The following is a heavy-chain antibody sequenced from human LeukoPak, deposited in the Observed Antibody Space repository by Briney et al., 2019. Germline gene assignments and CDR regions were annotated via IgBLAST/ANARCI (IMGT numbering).Heavy chain of an antibody. V-gene: IGHV1-46*01. Sequence: ASVKVSCKASGYTFTSYYMHWVRQAPGQGLERMGIIDPSGGSTSYAQKFQGRVTMTSDTSTSTGYMELSVLRSEDTAVYYCARVGSTKVDAWGQGTLVTVSS. CDR2: IDPSGGST. D-gene: IGHD2-2*01. CDR1: GYTFTSYY. CDR3: ARVGSTKVDA. J-gene: IGHJ5*02.